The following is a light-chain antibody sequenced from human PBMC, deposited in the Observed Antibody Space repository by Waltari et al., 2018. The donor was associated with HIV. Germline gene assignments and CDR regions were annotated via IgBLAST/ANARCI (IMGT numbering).Light chain of an antibody. CDR2: EVS. CDR3: CSYAASSTSPMV. J-gene: IGLJ1*01. Sequence: QSALTQPASVSGSPRPSIPLSCTGTSRDLGLYNVVSRCHKNPTIAPTTLIYEVSKRPSGVSARFSASKSGNTASLTISGLQADDEADYYCCSYAASSTSPMVFGTGTKVTVL. V-gene: IGLV2-23*02. CDR1: SRDLGLYNV.